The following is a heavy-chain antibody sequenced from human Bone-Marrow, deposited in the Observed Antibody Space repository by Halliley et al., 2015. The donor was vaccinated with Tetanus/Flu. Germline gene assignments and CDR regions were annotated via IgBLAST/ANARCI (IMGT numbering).Heavy chain of an antibody. Sequence: QLVQSGAEVRKTGEPLKISCRCSGYRFTNYWIAWVRQMPGKGLEYMGMMNPGDSDTRYSPPFQGQVTISADESISTAYLQWSSLEASDTAMYYCASLGDDWDQYYFDYWGQGTLVSVSS. CDR1: GYRFTNYW. CDR3: ASLGDDWDQYYFDY. J-gene: IGHJ4*02. D-gene: IGHD2-21*02. V-gene: IGHV5-51*01. CDR2: MNPGDSDT.